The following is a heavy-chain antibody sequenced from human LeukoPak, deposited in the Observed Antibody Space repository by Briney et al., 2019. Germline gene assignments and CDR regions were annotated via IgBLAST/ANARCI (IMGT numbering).Heavy chain of an antibody. D-gene: IGHD3-10*01. J-gene: IGHJ4*02. CDR1: GFTFSGYW. Sequence: GGSLRLSCAASGFTFSGYWMSWVRQAPGRGLEWVANINEDGSDKYYVDSVKGRFTISRDNAENTLDLQMNSLRAEDTAVYYCARTYGSGSFDYWGQGTLVTISS. CDR2: INEDGSDK. V-gene: IGHV3-7*03. CDR3: ARTYGSGSFDY.